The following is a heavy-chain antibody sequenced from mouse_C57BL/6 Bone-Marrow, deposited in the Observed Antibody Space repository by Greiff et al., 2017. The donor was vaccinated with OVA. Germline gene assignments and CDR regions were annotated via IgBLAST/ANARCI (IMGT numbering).Heavy chain of an antibody. CDR3: AREDFDY. V-gene: IGHV1-59*01. CDR1: GYTFTSYW. Sequence: QVQLQQPGAELVRPGTSVTLSCKASGYTFTSYWMHWVKQRPGQGLEWIGVIDPSDSYTNYNQKFKGKATLTVDTSSSTAYMQLSSLTSEDSAVYYCAREDFDYWGQGTTLTVSS. J-gene: IGHJ2*01. CDR2: IDPSDSYT.